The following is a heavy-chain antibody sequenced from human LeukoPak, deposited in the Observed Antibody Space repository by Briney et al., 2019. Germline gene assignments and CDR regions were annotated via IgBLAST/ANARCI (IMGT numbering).Heavy chain of an antibody. D-gene: IGHD6-13*01. CDR2: ISYDGSNK. V-gene: IGHV3-30*18. Sequence: GGSLRLSCAASGFTFSSYGMHWVRQAPGKGLEWVAVISYDGSNKYYADSVKGRFTISRDNSKNTLYLQMNSLRAEDTAVYYCAKGVEQQLGPFDYWGQGTLVTVSS. CDR3: AKGVEQQLGPFDY. CDR1: GFTFSSYG. J-gene: IGHJ4*02.